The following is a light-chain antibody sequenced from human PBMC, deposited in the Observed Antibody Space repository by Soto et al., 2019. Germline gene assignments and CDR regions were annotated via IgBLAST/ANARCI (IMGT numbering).Light chain of an antibody. J-gene: IGLJ2*01. V-gene: IGLV2-23*01. CDR2: EGS. Sequence: QSALTQPASVSGSPGPSITISCTGTSSDVGSYNLLSWYQQHPGKAPKLMIYEGSKLPSGVSNRFSGSKSGNTASLTISGLQAEDDADYYCGSYAGSSNVVFGGGTKLPVL. CDR1: SSDVGSYNL. CDR3: GSYAGSSNVV.